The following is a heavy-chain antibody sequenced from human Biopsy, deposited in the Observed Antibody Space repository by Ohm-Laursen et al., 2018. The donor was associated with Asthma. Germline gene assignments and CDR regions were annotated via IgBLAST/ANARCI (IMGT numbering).Heavy chain of an antibody. J-gene: IGHJ4*02. D-gene: IGHD2-21*02. CDR3: ARGISRVTGLFDHFDS. CDR1: GVSISRDY. CDR2: IYYSGST. V-gene: IGHV4-59*07. Sequence: SDTLSLTCTVSGVSISRDYWSWIRQPPGKGLEWIGHIYYSGSTNYQPSLKSRVTISVDTSKNQFSLKLRSVTAADAAVYYCARGISRVTGLFDHFDSWGQGTLVTVSS.